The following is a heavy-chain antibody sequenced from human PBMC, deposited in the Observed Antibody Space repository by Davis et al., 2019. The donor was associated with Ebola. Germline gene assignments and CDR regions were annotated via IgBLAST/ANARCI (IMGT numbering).Heavy chain of an antibody. V-gene: IGHV1-69*02. CDR3: ARGITMIVGTHWFDP. J-gene: IGHJ5*02. CDR2: IIPILGIA. Sequence: SVKVSCKASGGTFSSYTISWVRQAPGQGLEWMGRIIPILGIANYAQKFQGRVTMTTDTSTSTAYMELRSLRSDDTAVYYCARGITMIVGTHWFDPWGQGTLVTVSS. D-gene: IGHD3-22*01. CDR1: GGTFSSYT.